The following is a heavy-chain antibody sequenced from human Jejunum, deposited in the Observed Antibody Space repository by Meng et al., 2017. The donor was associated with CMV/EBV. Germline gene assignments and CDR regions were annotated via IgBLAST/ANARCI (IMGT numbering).Heavy chain of an antibody. CDR3: VRDFWSDFYAY. CDR1: GYTFTTYG. Sequence: QVQLVQFGAGVKKTGASVKVSCKTAGYTFTTYGISWVRQAPGQGLEWVGWSSTSNGNTHYAQKVQDRVTMTTDTSTSTAYMELRSLTSDDTAVYYCVRDFWSDFYAYWGQGTLVTVSS. CDR2: SSTSNGNT. J-gene: IGHJ4*02. D-gene: IGHD3-3*01. V-gene: IGHV1-18*01.